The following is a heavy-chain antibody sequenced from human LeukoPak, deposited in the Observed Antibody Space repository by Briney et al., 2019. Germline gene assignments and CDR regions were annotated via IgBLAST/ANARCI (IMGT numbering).Heavy chain of an antibody. V-gene: IGHV1-46*01. J-gene: IGHJ5*02. CDR1: GYTFTRHY. Sequence: ASVKVSCKASGYTFTRHYIQWVRQAPGHGLEWMGIINPSGGSTSYAQKFQGRVTLTRDTSTSTVYMELSSLRSEDTAVYYCARERGVAVAGEGVDPWGQGTLVTVSS. CDR3: ARERGVAVAGEGVDP. D-gene: IGHD6-19*01. CDR2: INPSGGST.